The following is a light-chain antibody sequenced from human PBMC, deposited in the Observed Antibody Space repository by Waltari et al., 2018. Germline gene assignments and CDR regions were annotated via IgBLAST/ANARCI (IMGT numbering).Light chain of an antibody. CDR3: QQFDNLPPYT. Sequence: DIQMTQSPSSLSASVGDRVTITCQASQDITDSLNWYQQKPGKAPKLLIYDASNLETGVPSRFSGSGSGTQFTFSISSLQPEELATYYCQQFDNLPPYTFGGGTKVEI. CDR2: DAS. V-gene: IGKV1-33*01. J-gene: IGKJ4*01. CDR1: QDITDS.